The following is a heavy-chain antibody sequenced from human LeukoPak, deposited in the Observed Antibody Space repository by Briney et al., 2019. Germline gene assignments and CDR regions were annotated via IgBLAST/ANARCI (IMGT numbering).Heavy chain of an antibody. Sequence: ASVKVSCKASGYTFTGYYMHWVRQAPGQGLEWMGWINPNSGGTNYAQKFQGRVTMTRDTSISTAYMELSGLRSDDTAVYYCAREGDTAMVPFDYWGQGTLVTVSS. D-gene: IGHD5-18*01. V-gene: IGHV1-2*02. J-gene: IGHJ4*02. CDR3: AREGDTAMVPFDY. CDR1: GYTFTGYY. CDR2: INPNSGGT.